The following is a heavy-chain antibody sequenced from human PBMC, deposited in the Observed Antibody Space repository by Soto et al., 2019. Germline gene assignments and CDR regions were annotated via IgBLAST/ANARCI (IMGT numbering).Heavy chain of an antibody. D-gene: IGHD3-10*01. CDR2: INPGDGNT. J-gene: IGHJ5*02. Sequence: GASVKVSCKASGYTFTNYYIHWVRQAPGQGLEWVGVINPGDGNTSYTQKLQGRVTMTTDTSTSTVYMELRSLRSDDTAVYYCARGVGSGTYYNQYNWFDPWGQGTLVTVSS. CDR3: ARGVGSGTYYNQYNWFDP. V-gene: IGHV1-46*01. CDR1: GYTFTNYY.